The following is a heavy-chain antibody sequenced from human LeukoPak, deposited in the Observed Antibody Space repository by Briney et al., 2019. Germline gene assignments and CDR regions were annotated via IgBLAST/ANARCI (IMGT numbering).Heavy chain of an antibody. CDR2: ISAYNGNT. CDR1: GYTFTSYG. Sequence: GASVKVSCKASGYTFTSYGISWVRQAPGQGLEWMGWISAYNGNTNYAQKLQGRVTMTTDTSTSTAYMELRSLRSDDTAVYYCAREYSGYDRAHFDYWGQGTLVTASS. V-gene: IGHV1-18*01. D-gene: IGHD5-12*01. CDR3: AREYSGYDRAHFDY. J-gene: IGHJ4*02.